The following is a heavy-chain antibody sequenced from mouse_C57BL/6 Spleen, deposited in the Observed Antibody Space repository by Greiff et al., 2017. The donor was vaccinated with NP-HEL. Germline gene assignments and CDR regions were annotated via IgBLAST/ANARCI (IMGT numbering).Heavy chain of an antibody. CDR1: GYAFTNYL. CDR3: ARWGDGWFAY. D-gene: IGHD3-3*01. V-gene: IGHV1-54*01. CDR2: INPGSGGT. Sequence: VQLQQSGAELVRPGTSVKVSCKASGYAFTNYLIEWVKQRPGQGLEWIGVINPGSGGTNYNEKFKGKATLTADKSSSTAYMQLSSLTSEDSAVYFCARWGDGWFAYWGQGTLVTVSA. J-gene: IGHJ3*01.